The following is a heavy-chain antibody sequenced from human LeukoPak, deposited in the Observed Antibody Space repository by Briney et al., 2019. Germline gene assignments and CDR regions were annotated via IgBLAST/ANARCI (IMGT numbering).Heavy chain of an antibody. Sequence: GGSLRLSCAASGFTVSSNYMSWVRQAPGKGLEWVSVIYSGGSTYYADSVKGRFTISRDNSKNTLYLKMNSLRAEDTAVYYCARERDYYFDYWGQGTLVTVSS. CDR1: GFTVSSNY. V-gene: IGHV3-53*01. CDR3: ARERDYYFDY. CDR2: IYSGGST. J-gene: IGHJ4*02.